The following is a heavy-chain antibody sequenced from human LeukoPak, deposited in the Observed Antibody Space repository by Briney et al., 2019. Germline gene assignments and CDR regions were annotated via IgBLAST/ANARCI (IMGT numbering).Heavy chain of an antibody. D-gene: IGHD3-22*01. Sequence: SETLSLTCAVSGGSISSGGYSWSWIRQPPGKGLEWIGYIYHSGSTYYNPSLKSRVTISVDRSKNQFSLKLSFVTAADTAVYYCARVSPYYYDSSALDYWGQGTLVTVSS. V-gene: IGHV4-30-2*01. CDR2: IYHSGST. CDR1: GGSISSGGYS. J-gene: IGHJ4*02. CDR3: ARVSPYYYDSSALDY.